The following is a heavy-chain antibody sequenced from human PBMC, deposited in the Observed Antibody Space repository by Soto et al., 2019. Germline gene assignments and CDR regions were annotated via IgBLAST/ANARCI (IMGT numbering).Heavy chain of an antibody. CDR3: ASASGSGGSCYGIRWFDL. CDR1: GGSISSSSQY. D-gene: IGHD2-15*01. J-gene: IGHJ5*02. Sequence: QLQLQESGPGLVKPSETLSLTCTVSGGSISSSSQYWGWIRQPPGKGLEWIGSIYYSGTTYHNPSLKSRVTIPGDTSNNQFSLKLSSATAADAAVYYCASASGSGGSCYGIRWFDLWGQGTLVTVSS. CDR2: IYYSGTT. V-gene: IGHV4-39*01.